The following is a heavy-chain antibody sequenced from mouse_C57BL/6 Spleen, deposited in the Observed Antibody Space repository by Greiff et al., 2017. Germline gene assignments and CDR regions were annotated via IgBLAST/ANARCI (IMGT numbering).Heavy chain of an antibody. Sequence: QVQLQQSGAELVKPGASVKLSCKASGYTFTSYWMHWVKQRPGQGLEWIGMIHPNSGSTNYNEKFKSKATLTVDKSSSTAYMQLSSLTSEDSAVYYCARAGYYDYDPHFDYWGQGTTLTVSS. CDR1: GYTFTSYW. CDR2: IHPNSGST. V-gene: IGHV1-64*01. D-gene: IGHD2-4*01. CDR3: ARAGYYDYDPHFDY. J-gene: IGHJ2*01.